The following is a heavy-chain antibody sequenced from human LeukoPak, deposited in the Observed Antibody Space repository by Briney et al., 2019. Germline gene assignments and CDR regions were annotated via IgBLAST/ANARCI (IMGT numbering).Heavy chain of an antibody. D-gene: IGHD3-22*01. CDR2: IIPIFGTA. CDR1: GGTFSSYA. V-gene: IGHV1-69*01. CDR3: ARGWLYYDSSGLEYFDY. J-gene: IGHJ4*02. Sequence: GSSVKVSCKASGGTFSSYAINWVRQAPGQGLEWMGGIIPIFGTANYAQKFQGRVTITADESTSTAYMELNSLRSEDTAVYYCARGWLYYDSSGLEYFDYWGQGTLVTVSS.